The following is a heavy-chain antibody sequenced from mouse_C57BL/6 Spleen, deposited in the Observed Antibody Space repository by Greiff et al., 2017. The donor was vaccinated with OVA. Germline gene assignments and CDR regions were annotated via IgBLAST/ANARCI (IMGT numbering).Heavy chain of an antibody. CDR1: GFTFSDYG. V-gene: IGHV5-17*01. CDR3: ARKLNGDY. D-gene: IGHD1-1*01. Sequence: EVMLVESGGGLVKPGGSLKLSCAASGFTFSDYGMHWVRQAPEKGLEWVAYISSGSSTIYYADTMKGRITISRDNAKNTLFLQITSLRSEDTAMYYCARKLNGDYWGQGTTLTVSS. J-gene: IGHJ2*01. CDR2: ISSGSSTI.